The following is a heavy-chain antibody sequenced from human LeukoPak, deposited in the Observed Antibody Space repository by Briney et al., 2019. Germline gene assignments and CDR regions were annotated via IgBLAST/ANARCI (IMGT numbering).Heavy chain of an antibody. CDR2: IKQDGSEK. CDR3: AKQRRYSYGLPDY. D-gene: IGHD5-18*01. V-gene: IGHV3-7*03. Sequence: PGGSLRLSCAASGFTFSSYWMSWVRQAPGKGLEWVANIKQDGSEKYYVDSVKGRFTISRDNSKNTLYLQMNSLRAEDTAVYYCAKQRRYSYGLPDYWGQGTLVTVSS. J-gene: IGHJ4*02. CDR1: GFTFSSYW.